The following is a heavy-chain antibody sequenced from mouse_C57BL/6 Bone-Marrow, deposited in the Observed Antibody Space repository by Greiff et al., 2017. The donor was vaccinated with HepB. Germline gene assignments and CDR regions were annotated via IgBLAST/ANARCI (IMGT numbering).Heavy chain of an antibody. CDR3: AIMVTTDGLWFAY. J-gene: IGHJ3*01. D-gene: IGHD2-2*01. CDR2: IYPRSGNT. Sequence: VQRVESGAELARPGASVKLSCKASGYTFTSYGISWVKQRTGQGLEWIGEIYPRSGNTYYNEKFKGKATLTADKSSSTAYMELRSLTSEDSAVYFCAIMVTTDGLWFAYWGQGTLVTVSA. CDR1: GYTFTSYG. V-gene: IGHV1-81*01.